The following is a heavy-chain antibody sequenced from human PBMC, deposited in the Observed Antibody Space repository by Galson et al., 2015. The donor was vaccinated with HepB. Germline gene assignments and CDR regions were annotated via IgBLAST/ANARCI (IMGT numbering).Heavy chain of an antibody. CDR1: GFTFSGSA. D-gene: IGHD5-24*01. J-gene: IGHJ6*02. CDR3: TRHRHSDGENYGMDV. Sequence: SLRLSCAASGFTFSGSALHWVRRASGKGLEWVGRIRSKGNTYATAYGASVMGRFTISRDDSKNTTYLRMNSLKSEDTAVYYCTRHRHSDGENYGMDVWGQGTTVTVSS. CDR2: IRSKGNTYAT. V-gene: IGHV3-73*01.